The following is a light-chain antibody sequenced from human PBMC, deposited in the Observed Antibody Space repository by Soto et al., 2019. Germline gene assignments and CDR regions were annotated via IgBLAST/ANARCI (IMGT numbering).Light chain of an antibody. CDR1: QSITNSY. CDR3: QQYVSSPWT. Sequence: EIVLTQSPGTLSLSPGEGATLSCRASQSITNSYLAWYQQKPGQAPRLLIYGASSRATGIPDRFSGSGSGTDFTLTISRLEPEDFAVYYCQQYVSSPWTFGQGTKVEIK. J-gene: IGKJ1*01. CDR2: GAS. V-gene: IGKV3-20*01.